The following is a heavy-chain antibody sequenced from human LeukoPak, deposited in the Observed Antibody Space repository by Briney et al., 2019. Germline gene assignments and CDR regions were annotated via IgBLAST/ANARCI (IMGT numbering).Heavy chain of an antibody. D-gene: IGHD6-13*01. CDR1: GFTFSSYW. CDR2: IKQDGSEK. Sequence: GGSLRLSCAASGFTFSSYWMSWVRQAPGKGLEWVANIKQDGSEKYYVDSVKGRFTISRDNAKNSLYLQMNSLRAEDTAVYYCARVGSSWTYNWFGPWGQGTLVTVSS. J-gene: IGHJ5*02. CDR3: ARVGSSWTYNWFGP. V-gene: IGHV3-7*01.